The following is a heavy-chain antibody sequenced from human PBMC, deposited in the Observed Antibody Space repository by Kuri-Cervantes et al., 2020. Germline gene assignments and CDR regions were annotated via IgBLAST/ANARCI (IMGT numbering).Heavy chain of an antibody. CDR1: GGTFSSYA. Sequence: SVKVSCKASGGTFSSYAISWVRQAPGQGLEWMGGIIPIFGTANYAQKFQGRVTITTDKSTSTAYMELSSLRSEDTAVYYCASDYNRGYSYGYFDYWGQGTLVTVSS. CDR2: IIPIFGTA. D-gene: IGHD5-18*01. J-gene: IGHJ4*02. CDR3: ASDYNRGYSYGYFDY. V-gene: IGHV1-69*05.